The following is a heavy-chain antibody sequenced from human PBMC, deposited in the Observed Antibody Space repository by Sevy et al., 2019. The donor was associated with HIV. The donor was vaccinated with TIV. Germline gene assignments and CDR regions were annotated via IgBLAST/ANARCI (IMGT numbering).Heavy chain of an antibody. Sequence: GESLKISCVVSGYSFSSYAISWVRQAPGKGLEWVSTINGRGGSTYYADSVKGRFTISRDNPKNTLFLQMFNLRVDETAIYYCARPSPRIAAAASAFYDNWGQGTLVTVSS. D-gene: IGHD6-13*01. CDR2: INGRGGST. J-gene: IGHJ4*02. CDR1: GYSFSSYA. V-gene: IGHV3-23*01. CDR3: ARPSPRIAAAASAFYDN.